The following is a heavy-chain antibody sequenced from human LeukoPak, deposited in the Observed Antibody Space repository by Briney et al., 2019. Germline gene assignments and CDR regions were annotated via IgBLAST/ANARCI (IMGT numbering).Heavy chain of an antibody. Sequence: GGSLRLSCAAPGFTFSSYAMSWVRQAPGKGLEWVSYISSSGSTIYYADSVKGRFTISRDNAKNSLYLQMNSLRAEDTAVYYCASNGAYSGYDTDYWGQGTLVTVSS. D-gene: IGHD5-12*01. CDR3: ASNGAYSGYDTDY. CDR2: ISSSGSTI. J-gene: IGHJ4*02. CDR1: GFTFSSYA. V-gene: IGHV3-48*04.